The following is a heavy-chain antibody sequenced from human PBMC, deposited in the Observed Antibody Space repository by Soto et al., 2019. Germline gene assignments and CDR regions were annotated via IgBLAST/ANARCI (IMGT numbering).Heavy chain of an antibody. CDR2: IYYSGST. Sequence: SETLSLTCTVSGGSISSYYWGWIRQPPGKGLEWIGSIYYSGSTYYNPSLKSRVTISVDTSKNQFSLKLSSVTAADTAVYYCARHVGTIFGVVIINYYGMDVWGQGTTVTVSS. J-gene: IGHJ6*02. CDR1: GGSISSYY. CDR3: ARHVGTIFGVVIINYYGMDV. V-gene: IGHV4-39*01. D-gene: IGHD3-3*01.